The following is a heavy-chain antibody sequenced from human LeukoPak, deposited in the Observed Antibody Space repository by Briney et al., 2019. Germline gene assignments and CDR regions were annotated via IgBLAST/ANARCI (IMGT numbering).Heavy chain of an antibody. CDR2: IYQGGHT. CDR3: ARQLGGSGPYFQFDF. J-gene: IGHJ4*02. CDR1: GYFMSSGYY. Sequence: SETLSLTCAVSGYFMSSGYYWGWIRQPPGKGLEWIGSIYQGGHTYYNPSLKSRVAISVDSSTNQFSLRLRSLTAADTAVYYCARQLGGSGPYFQFDFWGQGTLVTVSS. V-gene: IGHV4-38-2*01. D-gene: IGHD2/OR15-2a*01.